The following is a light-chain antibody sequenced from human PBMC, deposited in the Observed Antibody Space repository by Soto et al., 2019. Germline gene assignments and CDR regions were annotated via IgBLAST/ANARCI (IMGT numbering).Light chain of an antibody. Sequence: SYELTQPPSVSVSPGQTASITCSGDKLGNKYVCWYQQKPGQSPVLVIYEDNKRPSGIPERFSGSNSGNTATLTISGTQAMDEADYYCQAWDSSTGVFGTGTKVTVL. CDR2: EDN. V-gene: IGLV3-1*01. CDR3: QAWDSSTGV. CDR1: KLGNKY. J-gene: IGLJ1*01.